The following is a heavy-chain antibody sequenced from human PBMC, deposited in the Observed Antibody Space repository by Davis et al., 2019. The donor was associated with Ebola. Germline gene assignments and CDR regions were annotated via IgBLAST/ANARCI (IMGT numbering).Heavy chain of an antibody. CDR1: GFTVSSNY. Sequence: GESLKISCAASGFTVSSNYMSWVRQAPGKGLEWVSVIYSGGSTYYADSVKGRFTISRDNSKNTLYLQMNSLRDEDTAVYYCARQRGTDYWGQGTLVTVSS. CDR2: IYSGGST. CDR3: ARQRGTDY. J-gene: IGHJ4*02. V-gene: IGHV3-66*04. D-gene: IGHD1-26*01.